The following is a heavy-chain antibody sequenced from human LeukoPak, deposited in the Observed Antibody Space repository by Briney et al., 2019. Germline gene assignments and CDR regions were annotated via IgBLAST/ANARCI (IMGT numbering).Heavy chain of an antibody. CDR3: ARDRWLQSQRYFDY. CDR1: RFTFSSYA. J-gene: IGHJ4*02. D-gene: IGHD5-24*01. CDR2: ISISSSYI. Sequence: GGSLRLSCAASRFTFSSYAMSWVRQAPGKGLKWVSSISISSSYIYYADSVKGRFTISRDNAKNSLYVQMDSLRAEDTAVYYCARDRWLQSQRYFDYWGQGILVTVSS. V-gene: IGHV3-21*01.